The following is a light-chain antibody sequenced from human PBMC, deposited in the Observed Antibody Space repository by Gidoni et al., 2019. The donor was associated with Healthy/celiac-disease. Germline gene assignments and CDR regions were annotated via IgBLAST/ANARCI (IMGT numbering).Light chain of an antibody. CDR1: QSISSY. V-gene: IGKV1-39*01. CDR3: QQSYSLWT. Sequence: DIQMTQSPSSLSASVGDRVTITCRASQSISSYLNWYQQTPGKAPKLLIYAASSLQSGVPSRFSGSGSGTDFTLTISSLQPEDFATYYCQQSYSLWTFGQGTKVEIK. J-gene: IGKJ1*01. CDR2: AAS.